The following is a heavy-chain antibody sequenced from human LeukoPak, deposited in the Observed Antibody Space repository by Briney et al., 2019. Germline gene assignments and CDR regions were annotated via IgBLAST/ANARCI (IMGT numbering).Heavy chain of an antibody. J-gene: IGHJ5*02. CDR2: FDPEDGET. CDR3: ATVPLWLRFVFDP. CDR1: GYTLTELS. D-gene: IGHD5-12*01. V-gene: IGHV1-24*01. Sequence: GASVKVSCKVSGYTLTELSMHWVRQAPGKGLEWMGGFDPEDGETIYAQKFQGRVTMTEDTSTDTAYMELSSLRSEDTAAYYCATVPLWLRFVFDPWGQGTLVTVSS.